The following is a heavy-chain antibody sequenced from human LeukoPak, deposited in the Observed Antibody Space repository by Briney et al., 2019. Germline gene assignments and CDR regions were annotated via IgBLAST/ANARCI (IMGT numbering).Heavy chain of an antibody. CDR1: GFTFSDYY. CDR2: ISSSSSYT. CDR3: ATTQNDYGDPLASAFDI. V-gene: IGHV3-11*06. J-gene: IGHJ3*02. D-gene: IGHD4-17*01. Sequence: GGSLRLSCAASGFTFSDYYMSWIRQAPGKGLEWVSYISSSSSYTNYADSVKGRFTISRDNAKNSLYLQMNSLRAEDTAVYYCATTQNDYGDPLASAFDIWGQGTMVTVSS.